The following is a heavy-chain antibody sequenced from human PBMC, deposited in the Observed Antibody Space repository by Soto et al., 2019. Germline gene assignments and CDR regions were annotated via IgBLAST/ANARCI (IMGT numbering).Heavy chain of an antibody. J-gene: IGHJ6*02. CDR3: ATPGGFGLDV. V-gene: IGHV5-51*01. CDR1: GYSFSDYW. D-gene: IGHD5-12*01. Sequence: GESLKISCKGSGYSFSDYWIAWVRQMPWKGLEWVGIIYPGDSDTRYSPSLQGQVTISADRSISTAYLRWSSLKASDTGMYYCATPGGFGLDVWGQGTTVTVSS. CDR2: IYPGDSDT.